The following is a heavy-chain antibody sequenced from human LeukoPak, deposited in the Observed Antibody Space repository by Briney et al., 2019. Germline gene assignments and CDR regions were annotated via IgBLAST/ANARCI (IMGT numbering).Heavy chain of an antibody. J-gene: IGHJ4*02. D-gene: IGHD3-10*01. CDR1: GIPFSDYY. Sequence: PGGSLRLSCAASGIPFSDYYMSWIRQAPGKGLEWVSYISSRGSTIYYADSVKGRFTISRDNAKNSLYLQMNSLRAEDTAMYYCARYGSGSNFHYWGQGTLVTVSS. CDR3: ARYGSGSNFHY. CDR2: ISSRGSTI. V-gene: IGHV3-11*01.